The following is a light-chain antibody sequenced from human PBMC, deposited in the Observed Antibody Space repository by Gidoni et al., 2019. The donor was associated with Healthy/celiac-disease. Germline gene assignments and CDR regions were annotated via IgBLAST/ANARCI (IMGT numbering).Light chain of an antibody. CDR3: QQHSNWHPST. V-gene: IGKV3-11*01. CDR2: EAS. CDR1: QSVSSN. Sequence: EIVLTQSPATLSLSPGERATLTCRASQSVSSNLAWYQQKPGQAPRLLIYEASNRATGIPARFSGSGCGTDLTITISSLEPEDFAVYYYQQHSNWHPSTFGQGTRLEIK. J-gene: IGKJ5*01.